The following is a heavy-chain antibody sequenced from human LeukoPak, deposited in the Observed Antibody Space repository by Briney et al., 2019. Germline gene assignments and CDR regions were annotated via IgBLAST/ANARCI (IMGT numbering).Heavy chain of an antibody. J-gene: IGHJ6*03. CDR1: GFTFSSYS. CDR3: ANLPAASYYYYYYMDV. V-gene: IGHV3-30*02. D-gene: IGHD2-2*01. Sequence: GGSLRLSCAASGFTFSSYSMNWVRQAPGKGLEWVAFIRYDGSNKYYADSVKGRFTISRDNSKNTLYLQMNSLRAEDTAVYYCANLPAASYYYYYYMDVWGKGTTVTVSS. CDR2: IRYDGSNK.